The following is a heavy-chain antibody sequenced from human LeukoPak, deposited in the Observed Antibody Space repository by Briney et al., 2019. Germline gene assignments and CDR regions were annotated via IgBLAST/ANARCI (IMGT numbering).Heavy chain of an antibody. CDR3: ARDAHYYYYYMDV. V-gene: IGHV1-2*02. J-gene: IGHJ6*03. Sequence: GASVKVSCKASGYTFTGYYKHWVRQAPGQGLEWMGWINPNSGGTNYAQKFQGRVTMTRDTSISTAYMELSRLRPDDTAVYYCARDAHYYYYYMDVWGKGTTVTVSS. CDR2: INPNSGGT. CDR1: GYTFTGYY.